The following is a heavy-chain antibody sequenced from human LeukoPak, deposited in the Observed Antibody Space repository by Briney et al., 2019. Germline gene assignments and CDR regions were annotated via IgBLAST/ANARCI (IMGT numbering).Heavy chain of an antibody. D-gene: IGHD2-8*01. Sequence: SETLSLTCGVSGGSISNTNWWSWVRQPPGQRLEWIGEISLSGLTNYNPSLKSRVTVSLDKSKNHLSLNLTSATAADTAVYYCSRENGAFSPFGYWGQGTLVTVPS. V-gene: IGHV4-4*02. CDR1: GGSISNTNW. J-gene: IGHJ4*02. CDR2: ISLSGLT. CDR3: SRENGAFSPFGY.